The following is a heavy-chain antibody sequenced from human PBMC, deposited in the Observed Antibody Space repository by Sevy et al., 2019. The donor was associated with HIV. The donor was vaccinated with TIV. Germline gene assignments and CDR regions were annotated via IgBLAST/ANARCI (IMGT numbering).Heavy chain of an antibody. Sequence: SETLSLTCTVSGGSISSNGYYWSWIRQHPGKGLEWIGYIFYSGSTYYNPSLKSRVSISVDTSKNEFSLKLSSVTAADTAVYYCARDRYSSSPWDYFNALDVWGQGTTVIVSS. CDR2: IFYSGST. CDR3: ARDRYSSSPWDYFNALDV. CDR1: GGSISSNGYY. D-gene: IGHD6-6*01. J-gene: IGHJ6*02. V-gene: IGHV4-31*03.